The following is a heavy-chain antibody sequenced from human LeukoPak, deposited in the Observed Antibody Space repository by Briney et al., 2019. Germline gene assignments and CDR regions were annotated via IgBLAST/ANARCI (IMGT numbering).Heavy chain of an antibody. CDR3: VRDRDWGFDY. Sequence: PPGGSLRLSCAASGFTFSSHGMHWVRQAPGKGLEWVTFIRSDGSSNYYGDSVKGRFTFSRDNFKNTLSLQMNSLRAEDTAVYYCVRDRDWGFDYWGQGTLVTVSS. V-gene: IGHV3-30*02. J-gene: IGHJ4*02. D-gene: IGHD3/OR15-3a*01. CDR1: GFTFSSHG. CDR2: IRSDGSSN.